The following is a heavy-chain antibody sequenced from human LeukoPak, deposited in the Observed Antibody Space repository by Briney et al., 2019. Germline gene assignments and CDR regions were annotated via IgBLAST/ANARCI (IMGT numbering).Heavy chain of an antibody. J-gene: IGHJ3*02. Sequence: PGGSLRLSCAASGFTFSSYRMTWVRQAPGKGLEWVSSISSSSSYIYYADSVKGRFTISRDNAKNSLYLQMNSLRAEDTAVYYCARVGQYYYDSSGLDAFDIWGQGTMVTVSS. V-gene: IGHV3-21*01. CDR1: GFTFSSYR. D-gene: IGHD3-22*01. CDR2: ISSSSSYI. CDR3: ARVGQYYYDSSGLDAFDI.